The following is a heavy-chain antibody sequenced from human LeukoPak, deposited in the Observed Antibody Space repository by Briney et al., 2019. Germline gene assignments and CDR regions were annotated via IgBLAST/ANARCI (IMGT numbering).Heavy chain of an antibody. J-gene: IGHJ3*02. V-gene: IGHV4-4*07. CDR2: IYTSGST. CDR3: ARDLTYYYDSSGYYDAFDI. D-gene: IGHD3-22*01. CDR1: GGSISSYY. Sequence: PSETLSLTCTVSGGSISSYYWSWIRQPAGKGLEWIGRIYTSGSTNYNPSLKSRVTMSVDTSKNQFSLKLSSVTAADTAVYYCARDLTYYYDSSGYYDAFDIWGQGTMATVSS.